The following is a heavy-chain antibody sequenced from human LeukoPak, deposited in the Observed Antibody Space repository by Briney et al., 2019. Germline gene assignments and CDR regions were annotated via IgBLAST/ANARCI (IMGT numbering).Heavy chain of an antibody. V-gene: IGHV3-48*01. Sequence: GGSLRLSRAASGFTFSSYDMNWVRQAPGKGLEWVSYIRSSSSSIYYADSVKGRFTISRDNAKNSLYLQMNSLRAEDTAVYYCARDSDYGDLIFDYWGQGTLVSVSS. D-gene: IGHD4-17*01. CDR1: GFTFSSYD. CDR3: ARDSDYGDLIFDY. J-gene: IGHJ4*02. CDR2: IRSSSSSI.